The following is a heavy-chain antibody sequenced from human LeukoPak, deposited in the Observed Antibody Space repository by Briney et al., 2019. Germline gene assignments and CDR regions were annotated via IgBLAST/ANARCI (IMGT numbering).Heavy chain of an antibody. CDR2: ISGSGGST. V-gene: IGHV3-23*01. CDR1: GFTFSSYA. CDR3: AKDVWGSHRSHGLFDY. J-gene: IGHJ4*02. D-gene: IGHD3-16*01. Sequence: PGGSLRLSCAASGFTFSSYAMSWVRQAPGKGLEWVSAISGSGGSTYYADSVKGRFTISRDNSKNTLYLQMSSLRAEDTAVYYCAKDVWGSHRSHGLFDYWGQGTLVTVSS.